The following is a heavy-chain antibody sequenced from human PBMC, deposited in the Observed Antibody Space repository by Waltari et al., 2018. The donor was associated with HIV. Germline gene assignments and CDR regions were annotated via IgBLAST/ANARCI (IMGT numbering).Heavy chain of an antibody. V-gene: IGHV7-4-1*02. CDR3: ARDDRKAWYLDP. CDR1: GYTLTTDS. D-gene: IGHD6-13*01. CDR2: INTETGKP. Sequence: QPQPVQSGSELRKPGASVKMSCKASGYTLTTDSIHWVRRAAGQGLDWVRWINTETGKPTYAQGFTGRFVFSTDTSVSTAYLEISSVKVEDTAVYFCARDDRKAWYLDPWGQGTLVTVSS. J-gene: IGHJ5*02.